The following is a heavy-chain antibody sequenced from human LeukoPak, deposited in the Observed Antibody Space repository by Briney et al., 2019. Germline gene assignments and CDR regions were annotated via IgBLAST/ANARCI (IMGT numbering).Heavy chain of an antibody. CDR2: ITYDGSNK. Sequence: PGRSLRLSCAASGFTFSSYAMHWVRQAPGKGLEWVAVITYDGSNKYYADSVKGRFTISRDNSKNTLYLQMNSLRAEDTAVYYCARDLLRSGTAMVNAYWGQGTLVTVSS. D-gene: IGHD5-18*01. CDR1: GFTFSSYA. J-gene: IGHJ4*02. CDR3: ARDLLRSGTAMVNAY. V-gene: IGHV3-30*01.